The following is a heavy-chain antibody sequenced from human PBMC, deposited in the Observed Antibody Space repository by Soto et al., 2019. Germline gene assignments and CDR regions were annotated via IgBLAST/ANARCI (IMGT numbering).Heavy chain of an antibody. D-gene: IGHD2-2*01. CDR2: INHSGST. CDR3: ATASVSYCSSTSCYQSYYFDY. Sequence: SSETLSLTCAVYGGSFSGYYWSWIRQPPGKGLEWIGEINHSGSTNYNPSLKSRVTISVDTSKNQFSLKLSSVTAADTAVYYCATASVSYCSSTSCYQSYYFDYWGQGTLVTVSS. J-gene: IGHJ4*02. CDR1: GGSFSGYY. V-gene: IGHV4-34*01.